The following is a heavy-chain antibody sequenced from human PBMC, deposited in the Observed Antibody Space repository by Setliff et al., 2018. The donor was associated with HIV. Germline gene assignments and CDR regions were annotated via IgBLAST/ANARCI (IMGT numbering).Heavy chain of an antibody. V-gene: IGHV2-70*04. CDR3: ARTYGSASKLDY. CDR1: GFSLTTSGIR. CDR2: IDWEDDK. Sequence: SGPTLVNPTQTLTLTCTFSGFSLTTSGIRVTWVRQPPGKALEWLARIDWEDDKFYSTSLKTRLTISKDTSKNQVVLTMTNMGPLDTAAYFCARTYGSASKLDYWGPGTLVTVSS. D-gene: IGHD3-10*01. J-gene: IGHJ4*02.